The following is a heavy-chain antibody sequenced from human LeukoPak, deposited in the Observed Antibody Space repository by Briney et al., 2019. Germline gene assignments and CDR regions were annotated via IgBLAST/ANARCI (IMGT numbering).Heavy chain of an antibody. D-gene: IGHD3-10*01. V-gene: IGHV4-59*01. CDR2: TYYIGST. CDR1: GGSISRYY. J-gene: IGHJ4*02. CDR3: ARSERLRWMVRGVQFDY. Sequence: SETLSLTCTVSGGSISRYYWSWVRQPPGKGLKWIGYTYYIGSTNYNPSLKSRVTISVDPSKTQFSVKLSSVTAADRAVYYCARSERLRWMVRGVQFDYWGQGTLVTVSS.